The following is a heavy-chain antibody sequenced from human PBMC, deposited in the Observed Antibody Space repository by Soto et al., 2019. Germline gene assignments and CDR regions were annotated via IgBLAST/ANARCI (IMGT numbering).Heavy chain of an antibody. CDR3: ERMGPLHSSGYYFDY. V-gene: IGHV5-51*01. CDR1: GYSFPNYW. CDR2: IYPGDSDT. Sequence: PGDSLKISCKGSGYSFPNYWIGWVRQMPGKGLEWMGIIYPGDSDTRYSPSFQGQVTISADKSISTAYLQWSSLKASDTDMYYCERMGPLHSSGYYFDYWGQGTQVTVSA. J-gene: IGHJ4*02. D-gene: IGHD3-22*01.